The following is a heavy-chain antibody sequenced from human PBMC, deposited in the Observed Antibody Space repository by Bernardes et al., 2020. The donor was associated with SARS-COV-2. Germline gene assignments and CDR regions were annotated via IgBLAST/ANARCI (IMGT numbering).Heavy chain of an antibody. CDR2: IYYRGST. V-gene: IGHV4-39*01. CDR1: GGSISSSSYY. Sequence: SETLSLTCTVSGGSISSSSYYWGWIRQPPGKGLEWIGSIYYRGSTYYNPSLKSRVTISVDTSKNQFSLKLNSLTAADTAVYYCARRSSSGWYYFDYWGQGTLVTVSS. D-gene: IGHD6-19*01. J-gene: IGHJ4*02. CDR3: ARRSSSGWYYFDY.